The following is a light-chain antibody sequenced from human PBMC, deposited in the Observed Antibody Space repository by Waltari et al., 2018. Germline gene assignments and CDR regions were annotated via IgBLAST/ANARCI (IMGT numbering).Light chain of an antibody. J-gene: IGKJ1*01. CDR3: QQYSNLWT. Sequence: DIQMTQSPSTLSASVGDRVTITCRASQTIDTWFAWYQQKTGKAPKLLIFKASTLETGVPSRFSGSGSGTEFTLTISSLQPDDFATYYCQQYSNLWTFGQGTRVDI. CDR1: QTIDTW. CDR2: KAS. V-gene: IGKV1-5*03.